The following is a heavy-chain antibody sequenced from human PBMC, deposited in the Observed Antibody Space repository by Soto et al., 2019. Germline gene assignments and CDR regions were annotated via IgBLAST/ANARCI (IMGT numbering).Heavy chain of an antibody. CDR3: ARVPDLDYCSRTSCLYYFDY. CDR1: FSMYS. Sequence: GGSLRLSCNFSFSMYSMDWVRQAPGKGLEWVSTINSNGDSTYYADSVKGRFTISRDNSRNSLYLQVNSLRAEDTAVYYCARVPDLDYCSRTSCLYYFDYWGQGALVTVSS. D-gene: IGHD2-2*01. CDR2: INSNGDST. J-gene: IGHJ4*02. V-gene: IGHV3-23*01.